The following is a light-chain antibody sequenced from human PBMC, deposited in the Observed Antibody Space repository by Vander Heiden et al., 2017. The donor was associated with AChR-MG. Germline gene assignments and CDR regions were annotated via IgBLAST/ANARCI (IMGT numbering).Light chain of an antibody. CDR3: AAWDDSLSGWV. CDR1: SSNIGSNY. Sequence: QSVLTQPPSASGTPAPRVTISCSGSSSNIGSNYVYWYQQLPGTAPKLLIYSNNQRPSGVPDRFSGSKSGTSASLAISGLRSEDEADYYCAAWDDSLSGWVFGGGTKLTVL. V-gene: IGLV1-47*02. J-gene: IGLJ3*02. CDR2: SNN.